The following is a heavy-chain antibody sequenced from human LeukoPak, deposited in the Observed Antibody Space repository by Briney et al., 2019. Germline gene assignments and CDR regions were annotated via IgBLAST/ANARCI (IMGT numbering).Heavy chain of an antibody. CDR2: VSYDGSNE. CDR3: ARGTWVFYY. J-gene: IGHJ4*02. V-gene: IGHV3-30-3*01. D-gene: IGHD1-26*01. Sequence: GGSLILSCAASGYTLSSYLMHWVRQAPGKGLEWVAVVSYDGSNEYYADSVKVRFTISRDNSRNTLYLQMNSLRPEDTAVYYSARGTWVFYYWRQGTLVTVSS. CDR1: GYTLSSYL.